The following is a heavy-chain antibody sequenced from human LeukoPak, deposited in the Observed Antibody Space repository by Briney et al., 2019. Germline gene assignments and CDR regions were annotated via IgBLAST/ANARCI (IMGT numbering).Heavy chain of an antibody. J-gene: IGHJ4*02. Sequence: GSLRLSCAASGFTFSNAWMSWVRQAPGKGLEWVGRIKSKTDGGTTDYAAPVKGRFTISRDDSKNTLYLQMNSLKTEDTAVYYCTTGCQTYYYDSSGYYPNDYWGQGTLVTVSS. V-gene: IGHV3-15*01. CDR3: TTGCQTYYYDSSGYYPNDY. CDR1: GFTFSNAW. D-gene: IGHD3-22*01. CDR2: IKSKTDGGTT.